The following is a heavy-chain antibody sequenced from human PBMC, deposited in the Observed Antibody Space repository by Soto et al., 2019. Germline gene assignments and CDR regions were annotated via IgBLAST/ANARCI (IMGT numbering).Heavy chain of an antibody. V-gene: IGHV4-39*01. CDR2: INHSGST. CDR3: ARLGGYVSVGYYYLWDS. Sequence: QLQLQESGPGLVKPSETLSLTCRVSDGSMNSDSSYWGWIRQPPGKGLECIGVINHSGSTYHNLSLKGRVTMSVDASRNQFSLELTSMTAADTAVEYWARLGGYVSVGYYYLWDSWCQGTLVTVSS. J-gene: IGHJ4*02. D-gene: IGHD3-22*01. CDR1: DGSMNSDSSY.